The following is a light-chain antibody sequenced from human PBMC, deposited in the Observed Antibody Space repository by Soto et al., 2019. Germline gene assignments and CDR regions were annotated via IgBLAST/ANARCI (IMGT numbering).Light chain of an antibody. CDR3: QQYDDWPFT. V-gene: IGKV3D-15*01. CDR1: QSVGTN. J-gene: IGKJ2*01. CDR2: SAS. Sequence: EIVMTQYPATLSMSPRERVTLSCRASQSVGTNLAWYQQKPGQAPRLLISSASIRANGIPARFSGSGSGTWFTLTISSLQSEDFAIHYCQQYDDWPFTFGQGTKLEIK.